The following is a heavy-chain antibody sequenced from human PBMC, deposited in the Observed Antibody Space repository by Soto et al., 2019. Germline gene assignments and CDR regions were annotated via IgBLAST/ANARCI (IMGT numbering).Heavy chain of an antibody. CDR1: GYTFTGYY. J-gene: IGHJ4*02. D-gene: IGHD4-17*01. Sequence: GASVKVSCKASGYTFTGYYMHWARQAPGQGLEWMGWMNPNSGNTGYAQKFQGRVTMTRNTSISTAYMELSSLRSEDTAVYYCARGVGYYGDFDYWGQGTLVTVSS. CDR3: ARGVGYYGDFDY. CDR2: MNPNSGNT. V-gene: IGHV1-8*02.